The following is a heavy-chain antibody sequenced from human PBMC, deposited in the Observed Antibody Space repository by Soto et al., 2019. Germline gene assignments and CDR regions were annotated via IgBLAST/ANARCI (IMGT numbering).Heavy chain of an antibody. J-gene: IGHJ4*02. Sequence: EVQLVESGGGLVQPGGSLRLSCAASGFTFSSYAMHWVRQAPGKGLEYVSAISSNGGSTYYANSVKGRFTISRDNSKNTLYLQMGSLRAEDMAVYYCARAGYCSSTSCRPGGPFDYWGQGTLVTVSS. CDR3: ARAGYCSSTSCRPGGPFDY. CDR1: GFTFSSYA. V-gene: IGHV3-64*01. D-gene: IGHD2-2*01. CDR2: ISSNGGST.